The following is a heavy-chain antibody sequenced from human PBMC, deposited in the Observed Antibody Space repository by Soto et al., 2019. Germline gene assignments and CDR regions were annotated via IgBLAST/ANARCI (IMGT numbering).Heavy chain of an antibody. CDR2: INPSGGST. D-gene: IGHD3-9*01. CDR1: GYTFTSYY. J-gene: IGHJ6*02. Sequence: AASVKVSCKASGYTFTSYYMHWVRQAPGQGLEWMGIINPSGGSTSYAQKFQGRVTMTRDTSTSTVYMELSSLRSEDTAVYYCARVSSVLRYFLGYGMDVWGQGTTVTVSS. V-gene: IGHV1-46*01. CDR3: ARVSSVLRYFLGYGMDV.